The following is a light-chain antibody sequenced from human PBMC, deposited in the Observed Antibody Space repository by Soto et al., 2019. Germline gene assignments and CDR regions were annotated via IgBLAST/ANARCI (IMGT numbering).Light chain of an antibody. J-gene: IGLJ1*01. Sequence: QSALTQPPSASGSPGQSVTISCTGTKSDIGVYDFVSWYQHHPGKAPRLIIYEVVQRPSGVPDRFSGSKSGNTASLTVSGLQAEDEADYFCKSYAGSNTYVFGSGTKVTAL. V-gene: IGLV2-8*01. CDR3: KSYAGSNTYV. CDR1: KSDIGVYDF. CDR2: EVV.